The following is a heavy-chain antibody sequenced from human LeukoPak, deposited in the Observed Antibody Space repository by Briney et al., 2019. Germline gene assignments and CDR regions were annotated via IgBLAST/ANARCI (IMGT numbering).Heavy chain of an antibody. J-gene: IGHJ4*02. Sequence: PGGSLRLSCVGSGFTFSDYWMSWVRQAPGKGLEWVANIKQDGSEKDYVDALKGRFTISRDNANNSLYLQMNSLRAEDTAVYYCARWLELMRNFDWWGQGTLVTVSS. CDR1: GFTFSDYW. CDR3: ARWLELMRNFDW. V-gene: IGHV3-7*01. D-gene: IGHD5-24*01. CDR2: IKQDGSEK.